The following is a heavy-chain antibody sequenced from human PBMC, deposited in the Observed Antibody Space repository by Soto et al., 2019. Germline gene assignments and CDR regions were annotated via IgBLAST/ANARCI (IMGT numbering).Heavy chain of an antibody. V-gene: IGHV3-30*18. CDR3: AKDERFLEWTSGVDV. J-gene: IGHJ6*02. D-gene: IGHD3-3*01. CDR1: GFTFSSYG. Sequence: ESGGGVVQPGRSLRLSCAASGFTFSSYGMHWVRQAPGKGLEWVAVISYDGSNKYYADSVKGRFTISRDNSKNTLYQQMNSLRAEDTAVYYCAKDERFLEWTSGVDVWGQGTTVTVSS. CDR2: ISYDGSNK.